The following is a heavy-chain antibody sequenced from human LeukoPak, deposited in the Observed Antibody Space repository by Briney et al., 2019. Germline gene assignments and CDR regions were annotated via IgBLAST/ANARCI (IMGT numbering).Heavy chain of an antibody. CDR2: ITASSTYI. V-gene: IGHV3-21*01. D-gene: IGHD3-22*01. CDR1: GFTFSSYG. Sequence: GGSLRLSCAASGFTFSSYGIHWVRQAPGKGLEWVSSITASSTYIYYADSVKGRFTISRDNVEKSVYLQMNSLRAEDTAVYYCAREYYYDEDAGNYWGQGILVTVSS. CDR3: AREYYYDEDAGNY. J-gene: IGHJ4*02.